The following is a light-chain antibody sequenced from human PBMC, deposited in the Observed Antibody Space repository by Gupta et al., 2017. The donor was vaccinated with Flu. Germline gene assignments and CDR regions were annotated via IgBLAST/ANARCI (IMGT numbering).Light chain of an antibody. CDR1: QSVLYSSNNKNY. CDR2: WAS. V-gene: IGKV4-1*01. Sequence: DIVMTQSPDSLAVSLGERATINCKSRQSVLYSSNNKNYLAWYQQKPGQPPKLLIYWASTREYGVPDRFSGSGSRTDFTLTISSLQAEDVAVYYCQQYYTTPSFGGGTKVEIK. J-gene: IGKJ4*01. CDR3: QQYYTTPS.